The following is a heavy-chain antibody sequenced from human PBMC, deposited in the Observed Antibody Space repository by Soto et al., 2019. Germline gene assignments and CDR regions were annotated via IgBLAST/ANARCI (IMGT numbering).Heavy chain of an antibody. J-gene: IGHJ6*02. D-gene: IGHD3-10*01. CDR2: IYVGDSDT. V-gene: IGHV5-51*01. Sequence: PGESLKISCKGSGYIFTNYWIGWVRQMPGKGLEWMGIIYVGDSDTRYSPSFQGQVTISVDKSISTAYLQWSSLKASDTAMYYCASTTVWFGESNYYYGMDVWGQGTTVTVSS. CDR3: ASTTVWFGESNYYYGMDV. CDR1: GYIFTNYW.